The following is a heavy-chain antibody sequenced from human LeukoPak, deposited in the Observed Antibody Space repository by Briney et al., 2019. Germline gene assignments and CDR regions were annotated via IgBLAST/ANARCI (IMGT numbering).Heavy chain of an antibody. CDR1: GGSISTYS. CDR3: ARLDSSGYYVDY. V-gene: IGHV4-59*08. J-gene: IGHJ4*02. CDR2: IYYSGTP. Sequence: SETLSLTCTVSGGSISTYSWSWIRHPPGKGLEWIGYIYYSGTPNYNSSLKRRVTITVDTSKNQYSLKLSSVTAADTAVYYCARLDSSGYYVDYWGQGTLVTVSS. D-gene: IGHD3-22*01.